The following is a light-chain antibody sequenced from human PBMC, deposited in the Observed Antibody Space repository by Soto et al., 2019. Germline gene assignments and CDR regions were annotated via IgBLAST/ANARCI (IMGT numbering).Light chain of an antibody. V-gene: IGKV1-5*01. Sequence: DIQMTQSPSTLSASVGDRVTITCRASQSISSWVAWYQQKPGKAPKLLIYDASSLESGVPSRFSGSGSGTEFTHTISSLQPDDFATYYCQQYNSYWTFGQGTKVDIK. CDR3: QQYNSYWT. CDR2: DAS. J-gene: IGKJ1*01. CDR1: QSISSW.